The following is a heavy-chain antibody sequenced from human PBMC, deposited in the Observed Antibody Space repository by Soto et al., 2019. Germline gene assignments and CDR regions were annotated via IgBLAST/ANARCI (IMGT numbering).Heavy chain of an antibody. V-gene: IGHV1-69*12. D-gene: IGHD5-12*01. Sequence: QVQLVQSGAEVKKPGSSVKVSCKASGGTFSSYAISWVRQAPGQGLEWMGGIIPIFGTANYAQRFQGRVTITADESTSTAYMELSSLRSEDTAVYYCARYDGYNSGAAGDMDVWGQGTTVTVSS. J-gene: IGHJ6*02. CDR3: ARYDGYNSGAAGDMDV. CDR2: IIPIFGTA. CDR1: GGTFSSYA.